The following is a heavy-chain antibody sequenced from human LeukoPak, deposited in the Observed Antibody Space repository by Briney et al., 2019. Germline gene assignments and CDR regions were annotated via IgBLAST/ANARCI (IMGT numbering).Heavy chain of an antibody. V-gene: IGHV4-59*01. CDR2: IYYSGST. D-gene: IGHD4-17*01. Sequence: SETLSLTCTVSGGSISSYYWSWIRQPPGKGLEWIGYIYYSGSTNYNPSLKSRVTISVGTSKNQFSLKLSSVTAADTAVYYCARDLYGERAFDIWGQGTMVTVSS. CDR3: ARDLYGERAFDI. J-gene: IGHJ3*02. CDR1: GGSISSYY.